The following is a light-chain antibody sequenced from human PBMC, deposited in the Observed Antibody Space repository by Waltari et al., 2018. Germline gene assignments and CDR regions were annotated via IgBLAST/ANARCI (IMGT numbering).Light chain of an antibody. V-gene: IGKV1-27*01. CDR1: QDIGNF. CDR3: QKYNTAPPT. CDR2: AAS. Sequence: DIQITQSPSSLSASIGDRVTITCRASQDIGNFLAWYQQIPGKVPRVLIYAASSLQSGVPSRFSGSGSGTDFTLTISGLQPEDVATYYCQKYNTAPPTFGPGTRVEMK. J-gene: IGKJ1*01.